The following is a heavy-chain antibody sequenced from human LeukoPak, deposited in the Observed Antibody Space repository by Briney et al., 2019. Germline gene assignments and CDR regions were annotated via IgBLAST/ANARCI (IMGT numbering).Heavy chain of an antibody. V-gene: IGHV3-49*04. CDR3: TRALYCSSTSCWDLDY. J-gene: IGHJ4*02. CDR2: IRSKAYGGTT. CDR1: EFTFGDYA. Sequence: GGSLRLSCTASEFTFGDYAMSWVRQAPGKGLEWVGFIRSKAYGGTTEYAASVKGRFTISRDDSKSIAYLQMNSLKTEDTAVYYCTRALYCSSTSCWDLDYWGQGTLVTVSS. D-gene: IGHD2-2*01.